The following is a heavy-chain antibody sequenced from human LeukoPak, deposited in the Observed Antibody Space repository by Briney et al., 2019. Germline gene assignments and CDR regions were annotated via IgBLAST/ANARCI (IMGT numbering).Heavy chain of an antibody. J-gene: IGHJ3*02. Sequence: SVKVSCKASGGTFSSYAISWVRQAPGRGLEWMGRIIPILGIANYAQKFQGRVTITADKSTSTAYMELSSLRSEDTAVYYCARAGAVAGTYDAFDIWGQGTMVTVSS. V-gene: IGHV1-69*04. CDR2: IIPILGIA. D-gene: IGHD6-19*01. CDR3: ARAGAVAGTYDAFDI. CDR1: GGTFSSYA.